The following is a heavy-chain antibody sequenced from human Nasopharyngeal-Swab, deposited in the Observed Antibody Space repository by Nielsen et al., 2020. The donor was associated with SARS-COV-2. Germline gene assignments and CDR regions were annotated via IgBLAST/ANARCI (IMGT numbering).Heavy chain of an antibody. V-gene: IGHV3-33*06. CDR2: LWSNGSFK. Sequence: GESLKISCAASGFMFSNYGMHWVRQAPGKGLEWVAILWSNGSFKYYGDSVKGRFTISRDNSKNTLSLQMNSLRAEDTAVYYCAKDLRGPYFFWGQGTLVTVSS. D-gene: IGHD2/OR15-2a*01. J-gene: IGHJ4*02. CDR1: GFMFSNYG. CDR3: AKDLRGPYFF.